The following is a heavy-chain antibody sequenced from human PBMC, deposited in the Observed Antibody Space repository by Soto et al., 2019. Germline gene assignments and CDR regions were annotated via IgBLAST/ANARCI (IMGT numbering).Heavy chain of an antibody. D-gene: IGHD5-12*01. J-gene: IGHJ5*02. CDR3: ARVWEDGYDYNWFDP. V-gene: IGHV4-59*01. Sequence: SETLSLTCTVSGGSISSYYWSWIRQPPGKGLEWIGYIYYSGSTNYNPSLKSRVTISVDTSKNQFSLKLSSVTAADTAVYYCARVWEDGYDYNWFDPWGQGTLVTVSS. CDR1: GGSISSYY. CDR2: IYYSGST.